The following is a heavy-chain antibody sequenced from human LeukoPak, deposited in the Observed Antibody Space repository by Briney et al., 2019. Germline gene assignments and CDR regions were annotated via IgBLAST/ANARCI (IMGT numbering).Heavy chain of an antibody. V-gene: IGHV3-7*03. CDR1: GFTFSSYW. Sequence: GGSLRLSCAASGFTFSSYWMSWVRQAPGKGLEWVANIKQDGSEKYYVDSVKGRFTISRDNAKNSLYLQMNSLRAEDTAAYYCATYYYESSGYYYGHWGQGTLVTVSS. CDR3: ATYYYESSGYYYGH. CDR2: IKQDGSEK. D-gene: IGHD3-22*01. J-gene: IGHJ4*02.